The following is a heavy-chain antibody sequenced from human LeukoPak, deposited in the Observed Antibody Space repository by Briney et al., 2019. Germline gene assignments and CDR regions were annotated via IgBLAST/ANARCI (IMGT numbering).Heavy chain of an antibody. CDR3: ARGYSGSYSDWFDP. CDR1: GGSISSYY. CDR2: IYYSGST. Sequence: PSETLSLTCTVSGGSISSYYWSWIRQPPGKGLEWIGYIYYSGSTNYNPSLKSRVTISVDTSKNQFSLKLSSVTAADTAVYYCARGYSGSYSDWFDPWGQGTLVTVSS. D-gene: IGHD1-26*01. J-gene: IGHJ5*02. V-gene: IGHV4-59*12.